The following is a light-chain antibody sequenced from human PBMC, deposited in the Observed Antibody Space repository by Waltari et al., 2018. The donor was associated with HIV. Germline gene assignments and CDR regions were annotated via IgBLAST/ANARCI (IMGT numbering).Light chain of an antibody. Sequence: QSALTQPASVSGSPGQSITISCTGTSSDVGNYNYVSWYQQPSGKAPKLMIYDVSNRPSGVSNRFSGSKSGNTASLTISGLRAEDEADYYCTSYSSSSTLVLGGGTKLTVL. CDR2: DVS. V-gene: IGLV2-14*03. J-gene: IGLJ2*01. CDR3: TSYSSSSTLV. CDR1: SSDVGNYNY.